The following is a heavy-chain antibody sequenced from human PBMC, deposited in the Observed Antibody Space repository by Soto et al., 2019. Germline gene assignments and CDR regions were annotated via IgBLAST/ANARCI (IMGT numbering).Heavy chain of an antibody. CDR3: AKGAVAGTPTSYYYYGMDV. V-gene: IGHV1-69*12. CDR1: GGTFRTYA. CDR2: IIPIFGTI. Sequence: QVQLLQSGAEVKKPGSSVRVSCEASGGTFRTYAISWVRQAPGQGLEWMGEIIPIFGTINYAQKFQGSLTITADESTATVYMDLRSLRSDDTALYYCAKGAVAGTPTSYYYYGMDVWGQGTTVTVSS. D-gene: IGHD6-19*01. J-gene: IGHJ6*02.